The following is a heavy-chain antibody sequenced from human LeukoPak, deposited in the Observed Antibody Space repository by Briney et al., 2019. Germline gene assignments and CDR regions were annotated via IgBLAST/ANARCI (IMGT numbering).Heavy chain of an antibody. CDR1: GFTFSFYM. CDR3: ARDDNWDDKPFDL. CDR2: ISTSSSHI. Sequence: GGSLRLSCTASGFTFSFYMMNWVRQAPWKGLEWVSYISTSSSHIYYADSLKGRFTGSRDNAKNSLYLQMNNLRAEDTAVYYCARDDNWDDKPFDLWGPGTLVTVSS. V-gene: IGHV3-21*05. J-gene: IGHJ4*02. D-gene: IGHD1-20*01.